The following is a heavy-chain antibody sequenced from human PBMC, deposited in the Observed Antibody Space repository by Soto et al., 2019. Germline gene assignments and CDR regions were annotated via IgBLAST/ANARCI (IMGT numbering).Heavy chain of an antibody. CDR2: ISSSGSTI. CDR3: ASFTFFSNYDSSGMDV. Sequence: GGSLGLSCAASGFTFSSYEMNWVRQAPGKGLEWVSYISSSGSTIYYADSVKGRFTISRDNAKNSLYLQMNSLRAEDTAVYYCASFTFFSNYDSSGMDVWVQGTTVTVSS. J-gene: IGHJ6*02. CDR1: GFTFSSYE. D-gene: IGHD3-3*02. V-gene: IGHV3-48*03.